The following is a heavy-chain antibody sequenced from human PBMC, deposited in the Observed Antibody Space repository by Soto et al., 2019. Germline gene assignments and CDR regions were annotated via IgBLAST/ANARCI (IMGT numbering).Heavy chain of an antibody. CDR3: ARGDSTDCSNGVCSFFYNHDMDV. Sequence: VSVNGSCKASGYRLTDDLIDWVRQAPGQGLEWLGRINPKSGGTSTAQKFQGWVTMTTDTSISTASMELTRLTSDDTAIYYCARGDSTDCSNGVCSFFYNHDMDVWGQGTTVTVSS. CDR1: GYRLTDDL. V-gene: IGHV1-2*04. D-gene: IGHD2-8*01. CDR2: INPKSGGT. J-gene: IGHJ6*02.